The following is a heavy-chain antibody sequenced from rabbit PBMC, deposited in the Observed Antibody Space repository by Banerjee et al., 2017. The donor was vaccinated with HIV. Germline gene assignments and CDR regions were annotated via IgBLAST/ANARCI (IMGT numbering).Heavy chain of an antibody. V-gene: IGHV1S45*01. CDR3: ARDRDGTGESSFDF. CDR1: GFSFSSSNW. CDR2: IYTSSGTT. Sequence: QEQLVESGGGLVQPGGSLKLSCTASGFSFSSSNWICWVRQAPGKGLEWIACIYTSSGTTYYASWAKGRFTISKTSSTTVTLQMTSLTAADTATYFCARDRDGTGESSFDFWGPGTLVTVS. J-gene: IGHJ6*01. D-gene: IGHD7-1*01.